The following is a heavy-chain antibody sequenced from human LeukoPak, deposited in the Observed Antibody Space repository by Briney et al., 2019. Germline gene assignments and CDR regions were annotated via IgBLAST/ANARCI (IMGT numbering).Heavy chain of an antibody. D-gene: IGHD3-10*01. CDR1: GGSISSYY. J-gene: IGHJ5*02. Sequence: SETLSLTCTVSGGSISSYYWSWIRQPPGKGLEWIGYIYYSGSTNYSPSLKSRVTISVDTSKNQFSLKLSSVTAADTAVYYCARRTNYMVPGWDWFDPWGQGTLVTVSS. CDR3: ARRTNYMVPGWDWFDP. V-gene: IGHV4-59*08. CDR2: IYYSGST.